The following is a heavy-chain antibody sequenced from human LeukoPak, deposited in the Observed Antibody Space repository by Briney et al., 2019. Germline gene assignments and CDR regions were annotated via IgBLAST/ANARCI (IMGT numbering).Heavy chain of an antibody. V-gene: IGHV3-23*01. Sequence: GGSLRLSCAASGFTFSSSAMSWFRQVPGKGLEWVSGISASGGSTSYADSVRGRFTISRDNSKNTLYVQMNSLRDEDTAVYYWAKDQRWKPPPSLDPGGQETLAPVPP. CDR2: ISASGGST. D-gene: IGHD4-23*01. J-gene: IGHJ5*02. CDR3: AKDQRWKPPPSLDP. CDR1: GFTFSSSA.